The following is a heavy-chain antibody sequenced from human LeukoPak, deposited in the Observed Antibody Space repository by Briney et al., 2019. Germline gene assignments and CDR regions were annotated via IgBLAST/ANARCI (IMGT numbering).Heavy chain of an antibody. J-gene: IGHJ2*01. CDR1: GFTFSSYA. CDR2: IDTSTTYM. Sequence: GGSLRLSCAASGFTFSSYAMSWVRQAPGKGLEWVSSIDTSTTYMTYADSVRGRFTISRDNARNSLYLQMNSLRAEDTAVYYCAREAGTGERWYFDLWGRGTLVTVSS. V-gene: IGHV3-21*01. D-gene: IGHD7-27*01. CDR3: AREAGTGERWYFDL.